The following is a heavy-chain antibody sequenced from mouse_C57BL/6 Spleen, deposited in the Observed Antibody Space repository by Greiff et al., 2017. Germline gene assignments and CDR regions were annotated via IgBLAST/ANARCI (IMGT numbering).Heavy chain of an antibody. CDR3: ARGPLYDYEGYFDV. V-gene: IGHV1-63*01. CDR1: GYTFTNYW. CDR2: IYPGGGYT. J-gene: IGHJ1*03. Sequence: LVESGAELVRPGTSVKMSCKASGYTFTNYWIGWAKQRPGHGLEWIGDIYPGGGYTNYNEKFKGKATLTADKTSSTAYMQFSSLTSEDSAIYYCARGPLYDYEGYFDVWGTGTTVTVSS. D-gene: IGHD2-4*01.